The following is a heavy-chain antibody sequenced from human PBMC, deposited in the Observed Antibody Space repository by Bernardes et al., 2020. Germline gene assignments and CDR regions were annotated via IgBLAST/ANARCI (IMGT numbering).Heavy chain of an antibody. CDR3: ASTVYYYDSSGYTNWFDP. CDR2: IKQDGSEK. Sequence: GSLRLSCAASGFTFSSYWMSWVRQAPGKGLEWVANIKQDGSEKYYVDSVKGRFTISRDNAKNSLYLQMNSLRAEDTAVYYCASTVYYYDSSGYTNWFDPWGQGTLVTVSS. CDR1: GFTFSSYW. V-gene: IGHV3-7*01. D-gene: IGHD3-22*01. J-gene: IGHJ5*02.